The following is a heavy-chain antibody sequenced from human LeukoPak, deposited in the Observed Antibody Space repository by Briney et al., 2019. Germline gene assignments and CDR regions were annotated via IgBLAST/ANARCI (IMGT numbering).Heavy chain of an antibody. Sequence: ASVKVSCKASGYTFTHYYMHWVRQAPGQGLEWMGWMNPNSGNTGYAQKFQGRVTITRNTSISTAYMELSSLRSEDTAVYYCARGVRGYVWGSYRTFDYWGQGTLVTVSS. V-gene: IGHV1-8*03. CDR3: ARGVRGYVWGSYRTFDY. CDR2: MNPNSGNT. D-gene: IGHD3-16*02. CDR1: GYTFTHYY. J-gene: IGHJ4*02.